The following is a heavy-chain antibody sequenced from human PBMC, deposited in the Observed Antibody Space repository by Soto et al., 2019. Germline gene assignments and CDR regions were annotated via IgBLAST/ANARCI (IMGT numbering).Heavy chain of an antibody. J-gene: IGHJ4*02. CDR2: IYHSGST. V-gene: IGHV4-30-2*01. CDR3: ARDGAATGSVSLDY. D-gene: IGHD6-13*01. CDR1: GGSSSSGYYS. Sequence: SETLSLTCAVSGGSSSSGYYSWTWIRQPPGKGLEWIGYIYHSGSTYSNPSLMSRVTISVDRPKNQFSLRLTSVSAADTAVYYCARDGAATGSVSLDYWGQGTLVTVSS.